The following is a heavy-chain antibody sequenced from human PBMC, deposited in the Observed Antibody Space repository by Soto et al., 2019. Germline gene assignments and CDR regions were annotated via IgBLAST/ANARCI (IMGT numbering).Heavy chain of an antibody. CDR2: ISAYNGNT. V-gene: IGHV1-18*01. CDR1: GYTFTSYG. J-gene: IGHJ6*02. Sequence: GASVKVSCKASGYTFTSYGISWVRQAPGQGLEWMGWISAYNGNTNYAQKLQGRVTMTTDTSTSTAYMELRVLRPDDTAVYYCARDHRIAARPLYYYGMDVWGQGTTVTVSS. CDR3: ARDHRIAARPLYYYGMDV. D-gene: IGHD6-6*01.